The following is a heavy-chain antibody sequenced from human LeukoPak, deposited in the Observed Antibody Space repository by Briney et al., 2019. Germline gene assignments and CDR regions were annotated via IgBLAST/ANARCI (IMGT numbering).Heavy chain of an antibody. D-gene: IGHD2-8*01. J-gene: IGHJ4*02. CDR2: ISSSGSTI. CDR1: GFTFSSYE. V-gene: IGHV3-48*03. CDR3: AKGTCTNGVCYFDY. Sequence: PGGSLRLSCAASGFTFSSYEMNWVRQAPGKGLEWVSYISSSGSTIYYADSVKGRFTISRDNSKNALYLQMNSLRAEDTAVYYCAKGTCTNGVCYFDYWGQGTLVTVSS.